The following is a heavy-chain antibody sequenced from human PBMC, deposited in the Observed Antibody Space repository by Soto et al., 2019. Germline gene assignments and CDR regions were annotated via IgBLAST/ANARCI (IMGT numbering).Heavy chain of an antibody. J-gene: IGHJ6*02. CDR1: GGSISSGSYY. CDR3: ARVSGSYYYGMDV. CDR2: IYHSGST. V-gene: IGHV4-39*07. Sequence: SETLSLTCTVSGGSISSGSYYWRWIRQPPGKGLEWIGEIYHSGSTNYNTSLKSRVTISVDKSKNQFSLKVTSVTAADTAVYYCARVSGSYYYGMDVWGQGTTVTVSS.